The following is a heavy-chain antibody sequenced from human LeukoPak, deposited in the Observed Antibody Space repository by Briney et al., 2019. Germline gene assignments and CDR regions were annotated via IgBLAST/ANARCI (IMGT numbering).Heavy chain of an antibody. J-gene: IGHJ4*02. CDR2: IRQDGGEK. D-gene: IGHD4-17*01. CDR1: GFTFSNYW. V-gene: IGHV3-7*05. CDR3: ARVEHNDYGDYANFDY. Sequence: PGGSLRLSCAASGFTFSNYWMSWVRRAPGKGLEWVANIRQDGGEKYYVDSVKGRFTISRDNAKNSLYLQMNSLRAEDTAVYYCARVEHNDYGDYANFDYWGQGILVTVSS.